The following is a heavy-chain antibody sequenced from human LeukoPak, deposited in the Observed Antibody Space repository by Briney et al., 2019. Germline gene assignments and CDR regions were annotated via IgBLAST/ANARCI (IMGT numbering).Heavy chain of an antibody. D-gene: IGHD3-22*01. CDR3: ARTPIYYFDNSGYYN. V-gene: IGHV4-59*04. Sequence: SETLSLTCTVSGGSISSYYWSWIQQPPGKGLEWIGSIYHSGSTYYNPSLKSRVTMSVDTSKKQFSLRLSSVTAADTAVYYCARTPIYYFDNSGYYNWGQGTLVTVSS. CDR2: IYHSGST. CDR1: GGSISSYY. J-gene: IGHJ4*02.